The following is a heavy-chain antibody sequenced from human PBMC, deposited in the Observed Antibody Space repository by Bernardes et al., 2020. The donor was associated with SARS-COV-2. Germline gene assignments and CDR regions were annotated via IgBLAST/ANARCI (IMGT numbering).Heavy chain of an antibody. D-gene: IGHD3-3*01. Sequence: SETLSLTCTVPGGSISSGSYYWSWIRQSAGKGLEWIGRIYISGSTYYNPSLKSRVTISVDTSKNQVSLRLSSVTAADTAVYYCARDGDYYGMDVWGQGTTVTVSS. CDR3: ARDGDYYGMDV. J-gene: IGHJ6*02. CDR1: GGSISSGSYY. V-gene: IGHV4-61*02. CDR2: IYISGST.